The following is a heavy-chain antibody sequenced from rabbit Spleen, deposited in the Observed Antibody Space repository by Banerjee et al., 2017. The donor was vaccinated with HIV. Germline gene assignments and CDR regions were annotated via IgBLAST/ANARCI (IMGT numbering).Heavy chain of an antibody. CDR2: INGGSTKT. D-gene: IGHD4-1*01. Sequence: QSLEESGGDLVKPGASLTLTCKASGFSLNSGYDMCWVRQAPGKGLEWIACINGGSTKTRYATWAKGRFTISKTSSTTVTLQMTSLTAADTATYFCAREGGIVVAGAFNLWGPGTLVTVS. V-gene: IGHV1S40*01. CDR3: AREGGIVVAGAFNL. J-gene: IGHJ4*01. CDR1: GFSLNSGYD.